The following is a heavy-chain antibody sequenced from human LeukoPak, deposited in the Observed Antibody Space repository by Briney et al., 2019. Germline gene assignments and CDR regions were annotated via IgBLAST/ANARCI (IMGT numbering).Heavy chain of an antibody. D-gene: IGHD3-16*01. CDR2: ISESGGST. Sequence: PGGSLRLSCAASGFTFSSYGMSWVRQAPGKGLEWVSTISESGGSTSYADSVKGRFTTSRDNSKNTLYVQMNSLRAEDTAVYYCAKGGGGFLDYWSQGTLVTVSS. J-gene: IGHJ4*02. CDR3: AKGGGGFLDY. V-gene: IGHV3-23*01. CDR1: GFTFSSYG.